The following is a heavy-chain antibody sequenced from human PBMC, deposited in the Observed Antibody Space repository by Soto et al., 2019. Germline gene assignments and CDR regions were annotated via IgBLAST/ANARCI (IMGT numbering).Heavy chain of an antibody. D-gene: IGHD5-18*01. Sequence: EVQLVESGGGLVQPGGSLRLSCAASGFSFSTFSMSWVRQAPGKGLEWVSFISSTSSTIYYSDSVKGRFTISRDNAKNSRYLQMNSLRVEDTSIYYCARDRDTAMVRYFDYWGQGTLVTVSS. J-gene: IGHJ4*02. CDR3: ARDRDTAMVRYFDY. CDR1: GFSFSTFS. V-gene: IGHV3-48*01. CDR2: ISSTSSTI.